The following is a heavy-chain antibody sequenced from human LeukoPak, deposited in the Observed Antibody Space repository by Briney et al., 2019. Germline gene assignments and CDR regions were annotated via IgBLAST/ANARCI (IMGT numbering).Heavy chain of an antibody. CDR1: GFTFSRYS. D-gene: IGHD3-10*01. Sequence: PGGSLRLSCAASGFTFSRYSMNWVRQAPGKGLEWVSSISSSSSYIYYADSVKGRFTISRDNAKNSLYLQMNSLRAEDTAVYYCARVEFVRGVILYYLDYWGQGTQVTVSS. CDR3: ARVEFVRGVILYYLDY. V-gene: IGHV3-21*01. CDR2: ISSSSSYI. J-gene: IGHJ4*02.